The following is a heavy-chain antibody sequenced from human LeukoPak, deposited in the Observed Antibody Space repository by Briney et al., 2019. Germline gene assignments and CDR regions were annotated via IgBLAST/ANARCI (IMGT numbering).Heavy chain of an antibody. CDR1: GFTFSSYA. V-gene: IGHV3-23*01. D-gene: IGHD3-22*01. Sequence: GGSLRLSCAAPGFTFSSYAISWVRQAPGKGLGWGSAISGSGGRTYYADSVKGRFTISRDNSKNTLYLQMNSLRAEDTAVYYCAKEFWGYYPSDFDYWGQGTLVTVSS. CDR3: AKEFWGYYPSDFDY. J-gene: IGHJ4*02. CDR2: ISGSGGRT.